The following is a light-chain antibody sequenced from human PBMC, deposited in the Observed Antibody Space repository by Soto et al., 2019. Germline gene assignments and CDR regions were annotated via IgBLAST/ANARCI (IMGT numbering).Light chain of an antibody. J-gene: IGKJ1*01. CDR1: QSVSSY. CDR3: QQRSDWPWT. CDR2: EAS. V-gene: IGKV3-11*01. Sequence: EIVMTQSPATLSVSPGERATRSCRASQSVSSYLAWYQQKPGQAPRLLMYEASNRATGIPARFSGGGSGTDFTLAISILEPEDFAVYYCQQRSDWPWTIAQGTKVDIK.